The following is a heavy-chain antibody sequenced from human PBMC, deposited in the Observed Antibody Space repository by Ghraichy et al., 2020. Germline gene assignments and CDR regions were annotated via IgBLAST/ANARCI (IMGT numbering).Heavy chain of an antibody. J-gene: IGHJ4*02. CDR2: INHSGST. Sequence: SQTLSLTCAVYGGSFSGYYWSWIRQPPGKGLEWIGEINHSGSTNYNPSLKSRVTISVDTSKNQFSLKLSSVTAADTAVYYCARGEIQPGGVIAPFDYWGQGTLVTVSS. V-gene: IGHV4-34*01. D-gene: IGHD3-16*02. CDR1: GGSFSGYY. CDR3: ARGEIQPGGVIAPFDY.